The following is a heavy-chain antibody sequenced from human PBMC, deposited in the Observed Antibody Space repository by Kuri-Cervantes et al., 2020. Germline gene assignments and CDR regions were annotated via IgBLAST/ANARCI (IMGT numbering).Heavy chain of an antibody. Sequence: LSLTCAASGFTFSSNAMHWVHQTPGKGLEWVTVISYDGSNKYYADSVKGRFTISRDNSKNTLYLQMNSLRAEDTAVYYCARGEGYQLLYRGPLDYWGQGTLVTVSS. CDR2: ISYDGSNK. J-gene: IGHJ4*02. CDR3: ARGEGYQLLYRGPLDY. V-gene: IGHV3-30-3*01. D-gene: IGHD2-2*02. CDR1: GFTFSSNA.